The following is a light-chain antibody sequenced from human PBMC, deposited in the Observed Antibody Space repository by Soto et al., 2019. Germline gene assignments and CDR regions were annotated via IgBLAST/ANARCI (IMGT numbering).Light chain of an antibody. CDR1: QHIIND. Sequence: DFQLAQSPSSLSPSVGDRVTITCRASQHIINDLAWYQQKPGKPPRLLISAASTLQSGVPSRFSASGFGTEFTLTISSLQPEDAATYYCHKYNSLPPTFGGGTKVDI. CDR2: AAS. J-gene: IGKJ4*01. CDR3: HKYNSLPPT. V-gene: IGKV1-27*01.